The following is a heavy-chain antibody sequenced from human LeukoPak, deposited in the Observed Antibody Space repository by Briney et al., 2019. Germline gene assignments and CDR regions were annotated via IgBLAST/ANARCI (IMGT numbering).Heavy chain of an antibody. CDR1: GGSLGGFY. CDR2: IHASGST. V-gene: IGHV4-59*10. CDR3: RRGLRSWFDR. J-gene: IGHJ5*02. Sequence: SQTLSLTCAVDGGSLGGFYWSWIRQPAGKVLEWIGRIHASGSTDYNASFKSRVSISLDTSKNQFSLKLSSVIVGDTAVFYVRRGLRSWFDRWGQGTLVTVSS.